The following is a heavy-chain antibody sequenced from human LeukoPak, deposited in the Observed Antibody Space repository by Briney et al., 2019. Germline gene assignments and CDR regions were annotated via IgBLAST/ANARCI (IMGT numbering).Heavy chain of an antibody. J-gene: IGHJ4*02. CDR1: GYTFTGYY. V-gene: IGHV1-2*02. CDR3: ARDLEAGYYDSSGYSVRGAFDY. Sequence: ASVKVSCKASGYTFTGYYMHWVRQAPGQGLEWTGWINPNSGGTNYAQKFQGRVTMTRDTSISTAYMELSRLRSDDTAVYYCARDLEAGYYDSSGYSVRGAFDYWGQGTLVTVSS. CDR2: INPNSGGT. D-gene: IGHD3-22*01.